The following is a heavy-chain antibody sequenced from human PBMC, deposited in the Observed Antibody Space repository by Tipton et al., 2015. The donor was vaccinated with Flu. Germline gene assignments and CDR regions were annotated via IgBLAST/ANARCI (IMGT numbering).Heavy chain of an antibody. CDR3: VRHLRTVYPPYMDV. CDR1: GGSISSYY. J-gene: IGHJ6*03. D-gene: IGHD1-14*01. V-gene: IGHV4-59*08. CDR2: MSDSGNT. Sequence: TLSLTCTVSGGSISSYYWSWVRQPPGKGLEWMGYMSDSGNTNYTPSLKSRLTISIDMSTNQFSLKLNSVTAADTAVYYCVRHLRTVYPPYMDVWGQGTTVTVSS.